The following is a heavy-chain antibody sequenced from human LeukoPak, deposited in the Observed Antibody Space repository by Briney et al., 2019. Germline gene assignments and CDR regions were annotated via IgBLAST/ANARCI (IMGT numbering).Heavy chain of an antibody. J-gene: IGHJ4*02. Sequence: GGSLRLSCAASGFTFSSYSMSWVRQAPGKGLEWVSGTSDRGDYTYYADSVKGRFTISRDTSKNTLYLQMNSLRAEDTALYFCAKKAQYDGHYPLDYWGQGTLVTVS. D-gene: IGHD4/OR15-4a*01. V-gene: IGHV3-23*01. CDR1: GFTFSSYS. CDR2: TSDRGDYT. CDR3: AKKAQYDGHYPLDY.